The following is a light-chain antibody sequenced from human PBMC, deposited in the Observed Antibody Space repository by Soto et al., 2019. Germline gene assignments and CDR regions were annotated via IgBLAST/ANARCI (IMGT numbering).Light chain of an antibody. Sequence: QSALTQRASVSGSPGQSVTISCTGTRVDIGNYDSVSWYQQHPGMAPKLIIYDVNNRPSGVSSRFSGSKSDNTASLTISGLQAEDEAHYYCNSYTSTSTPLVFGAGTKLTVL. CDR3: NSYTSTSTPLV. CDR1: RVDIGNYDS. CDR2: DVN. V-gene: IGLV2-14*03. J-gene: IGLJ2*01.